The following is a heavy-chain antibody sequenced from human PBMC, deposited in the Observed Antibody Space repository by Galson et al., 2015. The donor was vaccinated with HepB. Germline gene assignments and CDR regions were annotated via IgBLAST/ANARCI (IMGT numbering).Heavy chain of an antibody. J-gene: IGHJ3*02. CDR2: IYSGGST. CDR1: GFTVSSNC. D-gene: IGHD3-10*01. V-gene: IGHV3-66*01. CDR3: AREIRGAGSGSYYLHDAFDI. Sequence: SLRLSCAASGFTVSSNCMSWVRQAPGKGLEWVSVIYSGGSTYYADSVKGRFTISRDNSKNTLYLQMNSLRAEDTAVYYCAREIRGAGSGSYYLHDAFDIWGQGTMVIVSS.